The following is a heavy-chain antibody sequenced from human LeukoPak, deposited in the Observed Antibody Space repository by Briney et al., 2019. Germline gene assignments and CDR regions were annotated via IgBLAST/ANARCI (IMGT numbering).Heavy chain of an antibody. J-gene: IGHJ4*02. Sequence: GGSLRLSCAASGFTFSSYEMNWVRQAPGKGLEWVSYISSSGSTIYYADSVKGRFTISRDNAKNSLYLQMNSLRAEDTAVYYCASSTYSSSSGWDDYWGQGTLVTVPS. V-gene: IGHV3-48*03. CDR1: GFTFSSYE. D-gene: IGHD6-6*01. CDR2: ISSSGSTI. CDR3: ASSTYSSSSGWDDY.